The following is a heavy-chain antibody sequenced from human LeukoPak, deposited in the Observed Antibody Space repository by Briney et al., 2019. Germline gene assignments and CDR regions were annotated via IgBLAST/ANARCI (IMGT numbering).Heavy chain of an antibody. V-gene: IGHV3-23*01. CDR1: GFTFSSYA. CDR3: AKVCDYGDRPPYYFDY. D-gene: IGHD4-17*01. Sequence: GGSLRLSCAASGFTFSSYAMTWVRQAPGKGLEWVSGISGGDGTTYYAASVKGRFTISRDNSKNTLYLQMNSLRAEDTAVYYCAKVCDYGDRPPYYFDYWGQGTLVTVSS. J-gene: IGHJ4*02. CDR2: ISGGDGTT.